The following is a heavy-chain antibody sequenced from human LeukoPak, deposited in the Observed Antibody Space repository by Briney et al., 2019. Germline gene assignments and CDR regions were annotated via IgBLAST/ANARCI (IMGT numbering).Heavy chain of an antibody. CDR2: ISYDGSNK. D-gene: IGHD3-10*01. CDR3: ATDYYGSGSPGFGY. V-gene: IGHV3-30-3*01. J-gene: IGHJ4*02. Sequence: GGSLRLSCAASGFTFSSYAMHWVRQAPGKGLEWVAVISYDGSNKYYADSVKGRFTISRDNSKNTLYLQMNSLKTEDTAVYYCATDYYGSGSPGFGYWGQGNMVTVSS. CDR1: GFTFSSYA.